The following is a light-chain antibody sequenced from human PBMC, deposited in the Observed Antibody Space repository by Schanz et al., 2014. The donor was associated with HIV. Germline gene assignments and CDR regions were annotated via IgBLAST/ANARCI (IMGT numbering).Light chain of an antibody. CDR3: SSYTSSSTRV. V-gene: IGLV2-14*03. CDR2: DVS. CDR1: SSDVGGYNY. J-gene: IGLJ3*02. Sequence: QSALTQPASVSGSPGQSIIISCPGTSSDVGGYNYVSWYQHHPGKAPKLLIYDVSDRPSGVSNRFSGSKSGNTASLSISGLQAEDEADYYCSSYTSSSTRVFGGGTKLTVL.